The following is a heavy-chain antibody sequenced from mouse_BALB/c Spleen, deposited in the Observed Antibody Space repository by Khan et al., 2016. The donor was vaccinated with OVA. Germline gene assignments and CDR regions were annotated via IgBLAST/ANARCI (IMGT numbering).Heavy chain of an antibody. V-gene: IGHV1-9*01. CDR1: GYTFSSYW. CDR2: ILPGSGSI. J-gene: IGHJ3*01. CDR3: ARSRLWFAY. Sequence: QVQLQQSGAELMKPGASVKISCKATGYTFSSYWIEWIKKRPGHGLEWIGEILPGSGSINYNEKFKGKATFTADTSSNTAYMQLSSLTSEDSAVYYCARSRLWFAYWGQGTLVTVSA.